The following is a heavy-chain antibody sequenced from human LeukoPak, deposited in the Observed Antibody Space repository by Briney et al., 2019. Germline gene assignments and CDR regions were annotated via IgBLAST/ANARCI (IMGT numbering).Heavy chain of an antibody. V-gene: IGHV4-34*01. Sequence: SGTLSLTCAVYGGSFSGYYWSWIRQPPGKGLEWIGEINHSGSTNYNPSLKSRVTISVDTSKNQFSMKLSSVTAADTAVYYCARGRGSSTKHNTDYWGQGTLVTVSS. CDR1: GGSFSGYY. D-gene: IGHD2-2*01. CDR3: ARGRGSSTKHNTDY. J-gene: IGHJ4*02. CDR2: INHSGST.